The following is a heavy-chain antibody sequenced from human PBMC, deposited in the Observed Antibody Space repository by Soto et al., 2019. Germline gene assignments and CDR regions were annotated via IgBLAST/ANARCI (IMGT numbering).Heavy chain of an antibody. CDR2: ITGGSGFT. J-gene: IGHJ4*02. Sequence: GESLKISCAASGFTFSTFAMNWVRQAPGKGLEWVSGITGGSGFTFYADSVKGRFTISRDDSENTLFLQMSSLRAEDTAKYYCAKSGPTNYFDFWGQGTLVTVYS. V-gene: IGHV3-23*01. CDR3: AKSGPTNYFDF. D-gene: IGHD1-26*01. CDR1: GFTFSTFA.